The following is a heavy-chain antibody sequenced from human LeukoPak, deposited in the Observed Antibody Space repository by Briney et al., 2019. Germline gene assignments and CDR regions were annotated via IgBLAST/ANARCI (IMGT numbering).Heavy chain of an antibody. V-gene: IGHV4-34*01. CDR3: ARALYDYVWGSYRKGTYFDY. CDR1: GGSFSGYY. J-gene: IGHJ4*02. CDR2: INHSGST. D-gene: IGHD3-16*02. Sequence: PSETLSLTCAVYGGSFSGYYWSWIRQPPGKGLEWVGEINHSGSTNYNPSLKSRFTISVDRSKNQFSLKLSSVTAADTAVYYCARALYDYVWGSYRKGTYFDYWGQGTLVTVSS.